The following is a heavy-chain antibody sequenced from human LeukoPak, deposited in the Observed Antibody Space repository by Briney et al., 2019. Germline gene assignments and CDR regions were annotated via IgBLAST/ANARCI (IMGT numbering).Heavy chain of an antibody. CDR3: ARDLKVAGPYYYYGMDV. D-gene: IGHD6-19*01. CDR2: IIPILGIA. J-gene: IGHJ6*02. Sequence: SVKVSCKASGGTFSSYAISWVRQAPGQGLEWMGRIIPILGIANYAQKFQGRATITADKSTSTAYMELSSLRSEDTAVYYCARDLKVAGPYYYYGMDVWGQGTTVTVSS. V-gene: IGHV1-69*04. CDR1: GGTFSSYA.